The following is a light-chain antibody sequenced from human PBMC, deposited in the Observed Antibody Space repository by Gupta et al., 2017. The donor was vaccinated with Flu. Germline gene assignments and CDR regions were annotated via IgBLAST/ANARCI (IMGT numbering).Light chain of an antibody. CDR2: GDI. J-gene: IGLJ2*01. CDR3: QSCDRSLSGVI. CDR1: SSNIGAGYS. V-gene: IGLV1-40*01. Sequence: QSVLTQPPSVSGAPGQRVIISGSGSSSNIGAGYSLHWYRQLPGTAPKLVISGDIKRPSGVPDRFSGSRSGISASLAITGLQAEDEADYFCQSCDRSLSGVIFGGGTKLTVL.